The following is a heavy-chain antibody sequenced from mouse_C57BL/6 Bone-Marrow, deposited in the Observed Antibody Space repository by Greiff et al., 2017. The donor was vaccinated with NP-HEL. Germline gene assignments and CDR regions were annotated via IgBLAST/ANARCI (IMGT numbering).Heavy chain of an antibody. J-gene: IGHJ2*01. CDR2: IYPGSGST. CDR1: GYTFTSYW. V-gene: IGHV1-55*01. CDR3: AREGYDWGRNFDY. D-gene: IGHD2-2*01. Sequence: QVQLQQPGAELVKPGASVKMSCKASGYTFTSYWITWVKQSPGQGLEWIGDIYPGSGSTNYNEKFKSKATLTVDTSSSTAYMQLSSLTSEVSAVYYCAREGYDWGRNFDYWGQGTTLTVSS.